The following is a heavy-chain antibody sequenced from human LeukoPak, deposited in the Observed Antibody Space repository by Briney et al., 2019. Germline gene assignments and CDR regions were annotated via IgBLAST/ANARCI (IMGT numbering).Heavy chain of an antibody. CDR1: GFTFSTYA. D-gene: IGHD3-22*01. Sequence: HPGGSLRLSCAASGFTFSTYAMSWVRQAPGKGLEWVSLIGGGDGRTRYADSVKGRFTISRDNSKNTLYLEMNSLRAEDTAVYYCAKDSSSYDWGYMDVWGKGTTVTISS. CDR2: IGGGDGRT. J-gene: IGHJ6*03. CDR3: AKDSSSYDWGYMDV. V-gene: IGHV3-23*01.